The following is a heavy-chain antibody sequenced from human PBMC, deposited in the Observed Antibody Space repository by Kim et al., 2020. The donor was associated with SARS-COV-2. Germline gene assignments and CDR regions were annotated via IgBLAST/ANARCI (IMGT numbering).Heavy chain of an antibody. CDR1: GGTFSSYA. CDR2: IIPIFGTA. V-gene: IGHV1-69*13. D-gene: IGHD6-19*01. CDR3: ASGRKYSSGWYAY. Sequence: SVKVSCKASGGTFSSYAISWVRQAPGQGLEWMGGIIPIFGTANYAQKFQGRVTITADESTSTAYMELSSLRSEDTAVYYCASGRKYSSGWYAYWGQGTLVTVSS. J-gene: IGHJ4*02.